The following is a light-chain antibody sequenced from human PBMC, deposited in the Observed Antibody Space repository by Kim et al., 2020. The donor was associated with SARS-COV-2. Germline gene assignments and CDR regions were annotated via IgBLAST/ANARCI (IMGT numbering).Light chain of an antibody. CDR2: GAS. CDR3: QQYDKWPLT. V-gene: IGKV3-15*01. CDR1: QSVSSN. Sequence: EIVMTQSPATLSVSPGERATLSCRASQSVSSNLAWYQQKPGPAPRLLMYGASTRATGIPARFSGSGSGTEFTLTISSLQSEDFAVYYCQQYDKWPLTFGGGTKVDIK. J-gene: IGKJ4*01.